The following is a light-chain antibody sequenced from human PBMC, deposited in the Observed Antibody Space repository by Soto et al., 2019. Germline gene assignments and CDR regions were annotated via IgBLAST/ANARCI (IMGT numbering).Light chain of an antibody. CDR1: QSVLYSSNNKHY. J-gene: IGKJ4*01. CDR2: WAS. Sequence: DIVMTQSPDSLAVSLGERATINCKSSQSVLYSSNNKHYLAWYQQKPGQPPKLLIYWASTRESGVPDRFSGSGSGTDFTLTISSLQSEDVAVYYCQRYYRNALTFGGGTKVEIK. V-gene: IGKV4-1*01. CDR3: QRYYRNALT.